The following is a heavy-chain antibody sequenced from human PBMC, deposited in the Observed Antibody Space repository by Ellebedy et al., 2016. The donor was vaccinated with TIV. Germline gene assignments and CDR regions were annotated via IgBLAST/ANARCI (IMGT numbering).Heavy chain of an antibody. V-gene: IGHV3-11*01. CDR3: GRAREPGYFAYYYYGMDV. CDR1: GFTLSDYY. CDR2: ISRSGANI. D-gene: IGHD3-9*01. Sequence: PGGSLRLSCAGSGFTLSDYYMSWVRQAPGKGLEWVSYISRSGANIYYADSVKGRFTVARDNSKNSLYLQMNSLRAEDTAVYYCGRAREPGYFAYYYYGMDVWGQGTTVTVSS. J-gene: IGHJ6*02.